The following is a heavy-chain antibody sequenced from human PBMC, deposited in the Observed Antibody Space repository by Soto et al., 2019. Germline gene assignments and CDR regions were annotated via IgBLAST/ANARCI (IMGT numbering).Heavy chain of an antibody. V-gene: IGHV4-4*02. Sequence: SETLSLTCAVSGGSISSSNWWSWVRQPPGKGLEWIGEIYHSGSTNYNPSLKSRVTISVDKSKDQFSLKLSSVTAADTAVYYCARDFPVFWSGYSWGQGTLVTVS. CDR1: GGSISSSNW. D-gene: IGHD3-3*01. J-gene: IGHJ5*02. CDR3: ARDFPVFWSGYS. CDR2: IYHSGST.